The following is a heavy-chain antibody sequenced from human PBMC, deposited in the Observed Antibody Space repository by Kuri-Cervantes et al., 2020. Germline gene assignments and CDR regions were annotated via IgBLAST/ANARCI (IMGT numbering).Heavy chain of an antibody. J-gene: IGHJ6*03. CDR3: ARTGYCSSTSCYVRAYYYYYMDV. D-gene: IGHD2-2*01. CDR2: INYSGST. CDR1: GGSFSNYY. V-gene: IGHV4-34*01. Sequence: SQTLSLTCVVYGGSFSNYYWSWVRQPPGKGLEWIGEINYSGSTNYNPSLKSRVTISLDTSKNHFALKLSSVTAADTAVYYCARTGYCSSTSCYVRAYYYYYMDVWGKGTTVTVSS.